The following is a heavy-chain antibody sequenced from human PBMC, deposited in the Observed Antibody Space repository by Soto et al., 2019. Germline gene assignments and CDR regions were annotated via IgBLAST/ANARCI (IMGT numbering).Heavy chain of an antibody. CDR3: ARGGEVPASIREYYYGLDV. J-gene: IGHJ6*02. CDR2: INPNSGDT. V-gene: IGHV1-2*02. CDR1: GYTFTGYY. D-gene: IGHD2-2*02. Sequence: ASVKVSCKASGYTFTGYYMHWVRQAPGQGLEWMGWINPNSGDTNYAQKCQGRVTMTRDTSISTAYMELNSLRSEDTAVYYCARGGEVPASIREYYYGLDVWGQGTTVTVSS.